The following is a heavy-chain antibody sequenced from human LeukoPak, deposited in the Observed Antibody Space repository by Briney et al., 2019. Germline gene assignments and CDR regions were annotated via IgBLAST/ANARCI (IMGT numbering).Heavy chain of an antibody. Sequence: SETLSLTCTISSGSVTSHYWSWIRQSPDQRLEWIGYIYSSGSTNYNPSLKSRLTISVDTSRNQVSLNLTSLTAADTAVYYCARGSSSWYYWGPGTLVTVSS. D-gene: IGHD6-13*01. J-gene: IGHJ4*02. CDR1: SGSVTSHY. V-gene: IGHV4-59*02. CDR3: ARGSSSWYY. CDR2: IYSSGST.